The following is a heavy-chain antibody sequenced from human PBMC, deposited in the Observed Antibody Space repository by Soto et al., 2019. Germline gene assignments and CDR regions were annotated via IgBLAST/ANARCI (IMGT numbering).Heavy chain of an antibody. CDR3: ARAVLRPQLVYGWFDP. D-gene: IGHD6-13*01. CDR2: INAGNGNT. J-gene: IGHJ5*02. V-gene: IGHV1-3*01. CDR1: GYTFTSYA. Sequence: QVQLVQSGAEVKKPGASVKVSCKASGYTFTSYAMHWVRQAPGQRLEWMGWINAGNGNTKYSEKFQGRVTVTRDTSATTAYMVLSSLRSEDTSVYYCARAVLRPQLVYGWFDPWGQGTLVTVSS.